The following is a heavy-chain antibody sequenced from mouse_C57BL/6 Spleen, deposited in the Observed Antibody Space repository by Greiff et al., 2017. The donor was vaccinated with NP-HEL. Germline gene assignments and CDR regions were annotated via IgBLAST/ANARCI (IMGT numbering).Heavy chain of an antibody. Sequence: QVQLKQPGAELVRPGSSVKLSCKASGYTFTSYWIHWVKQRPIQGLEWIGNIDPSDSETHYNQKFKDKATLTVDKSSSTAYMQLSSLTSEDSAVYYCARSQGGFAYWGQGTLVTVSA. D-gene: IGHD3-1*01. J-gene: IGHJ3*01. CDR1: GYTFTSYW. CDR3: ARSQGGFAY. V-gene: IGHV1-52*01. CDR2: IDPSDSET.